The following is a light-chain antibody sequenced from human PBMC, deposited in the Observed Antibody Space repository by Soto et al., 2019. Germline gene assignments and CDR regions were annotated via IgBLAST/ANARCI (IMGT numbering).Light chain of an antibody. CDR1: QSISSDH. J-gene: IGKJ1*01. V-gene: IGKV3-20*01. CDR3: QQYGSSGT. CDR2: GAS. Sequence: EIVLTQSPGILSLSPGERATLACRASQSISSDHLAWYQQRPGQSPRLLIYGASSRTTGVPDRFSGSGSGTDFTLTISSLEPEDFAVYYCQQYGSSGTFGQGTTVDIK.